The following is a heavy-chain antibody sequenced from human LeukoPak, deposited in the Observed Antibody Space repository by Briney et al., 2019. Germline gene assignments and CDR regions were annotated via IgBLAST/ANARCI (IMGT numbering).Heavy chain of an antibody. CDR1: GGAISSGDYY. CDR3: ATAPYEYIWGTYRTNWFDP. D-gene: IGHD3-16*02. Sequence: SETLSLTCSVSGGAISSGDYYWSWIRQPPGKGLEWIGYSYYSGNTYYNPSLKSRVTISMDTSKNQFSLKLNSMTAADTAVYYCATAPYEYIWGTYRTNWFDPWGQGTLVTVSS. J-gene: IGHJ5*02. CDR2: SYYSGNT. V-gene: IGHV4-30-4*01.